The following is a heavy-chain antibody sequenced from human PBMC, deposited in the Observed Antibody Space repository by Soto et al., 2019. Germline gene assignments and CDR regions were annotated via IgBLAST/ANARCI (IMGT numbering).Heavy chain of an antibody. V-gene: IGHV3-7*02. CDR3: AGGTGWFIVD. CDR2: IKEDVSVK. J-gene: IGHJ4*02. D-gene: IGHD6-19*01. CDR1: GFTLGTYW. Sequence: EVHLVESGGGLVQPGGSLRLSCAASGFTLGTYWMNWVRQTPGKGLEWVANIKEDVSVKHYVDSVKDRFTISRDNAKNSLHLQMNSLRPDDTAVYYCAGGTGWFIVDWGQGTLVTVSS.